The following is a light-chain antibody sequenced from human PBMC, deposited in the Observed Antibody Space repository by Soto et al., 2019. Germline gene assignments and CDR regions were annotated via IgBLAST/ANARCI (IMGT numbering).Light chain of an antibody. CDR3: QQYNNWPLT. J-gene: IGKJ4*01. Sequence: EVMMTQSPATLSVSPGERATLSCRASQSVSIDLAWYQHKPGQAPRLLIYGASTRATGVPVRFSGSGSGTEFTLTISSLQSEDFAVYYCQQYNNWPLTFGGGTKVDI. CDR1: QSVSID. V-gene: IGKV3-15*01. CDR2: GAS.